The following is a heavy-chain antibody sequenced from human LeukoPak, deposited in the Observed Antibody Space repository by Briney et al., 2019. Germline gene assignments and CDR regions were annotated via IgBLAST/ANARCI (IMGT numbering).Heavy chain of an antibody. CDR2: FDPEDAKT. CDR1: GYTLTELP. CDR3: ARDRAGFFGVVIHDAFDI. D-gene: IGHD3-3*01. V-gene: IGHV1-24*01. J-gene: IGHJ3*02. Sequence: GASVKVSCKVSGYTLTELPIHWVRQAPGKGLEWMGGFDPEDAKTIYTQKFQGRLTMTKDTSTDTAYMDLSSLRSEDTAVYYCARDRAGFFGVVIHDAFDIWGQGTMVTVSS.